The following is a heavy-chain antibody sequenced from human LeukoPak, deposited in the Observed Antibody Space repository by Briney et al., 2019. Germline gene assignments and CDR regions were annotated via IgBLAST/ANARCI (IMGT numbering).Heavy chain of an antibody. Sequence: GGSLRLSCAASGFTFSSYAMSWVRQAPGKGLEWVSGTSWNSGSIGYADSVKGRFTISRDNAKNSLYLQMNSLRAEDTAVYYCARRDGSGSYSYYFDYWGQGTLVTVSS. J-gene: IGHJ4*02. V-gene: IGHV3-20*04. CDR3: ARRDGSGSYSYYFDY. CDR1: GFTFSSYA. CDR2: TSWNSGSI. D-gene: IGHD3-10*01.